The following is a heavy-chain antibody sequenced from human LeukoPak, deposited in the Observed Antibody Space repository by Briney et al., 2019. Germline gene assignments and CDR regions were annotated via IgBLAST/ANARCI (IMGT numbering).Heavy chain of an antibody. Sequence: ASVKVSCKACGGTFSSYAISWVRQAPGQGLEWMGRIIPIFGTANYAQKFQGRVTITTDESTSTAYMELSSLRSEDTAVYYCARGSGWFGELLSEPFDYWGQGTLVTVSS. CDR1: GGTFSSYA. V-gene: IGHV1-69*05. CDR2: IIPIFGTA. CDR3: ARGSGWFGELLSEPFDY. D-gene: IGHD3-10*01. J-gene: IGHJ4*02.